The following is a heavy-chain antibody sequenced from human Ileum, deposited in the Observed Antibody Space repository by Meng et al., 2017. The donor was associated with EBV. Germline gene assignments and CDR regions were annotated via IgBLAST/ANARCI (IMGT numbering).Heavy chain of an antibody. Sequence: GQWVEAGGGVVQPGTSLRLSCGASGFTFSNYGMYWVRQAPGKGLEWVSVIWYDGSNKYYGDSVKGRFTVSRDNSKNTVSLQMNSLRVEDTAVYYCARLGSGWAADYWGQGTLVTVSS. CDR1: GFTFSNYG. J-gene: IGHJ4*02. CDR3: ARLGSGWAADY. CDR2: IWYDGSNK. D-gene: IGHD6-19*01. V-gene: IGHV3-33*01.